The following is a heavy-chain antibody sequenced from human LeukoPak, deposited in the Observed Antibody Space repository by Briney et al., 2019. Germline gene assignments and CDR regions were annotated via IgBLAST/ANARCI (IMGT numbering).Heavy chain of an antibody. V-gene: IGHV3-23*01. CDR1: GFTFSTSA. CDR3: VRQPDSARYGFDY. J-gene: IGHJ4*02. Sequence: PGGSLRLSCVVSGFTFSTSAMSWVRQAPGKGLEWVSGISESGGSTYYADSVRGRFTITRDNAKQSLYLQMNSLRVEDTAVYHCVRQPDSARYGFDYWGRGTQVTVSS. CDR2: ISESGGST. D-gene: IGHD1-14*01.